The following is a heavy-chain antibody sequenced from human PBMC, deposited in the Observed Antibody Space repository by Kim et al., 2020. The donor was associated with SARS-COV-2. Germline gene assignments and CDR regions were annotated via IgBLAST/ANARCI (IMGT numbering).Heavy chain of an antibody. D-gene: IGHD3-22*01. Sequence: GGSLRLSCAASGFTFSSYWMHWVRQAPGKGLVWVSRINSDGSSTSYADSVKGRFTISRDNAKNTLYLQMNSLRAEDTAVYYCARAKSHNRDPRDYYDSSGHPPDAFDIWGQGTMVTVSS. CDR2: INSDGSST. J-gene: IGHJ3*02. CDR1: GFTFSSYW. CDR3: ARAKSHNRDPRDYYDSSGHPPDAFDI. V-gene: IGHV3-74*01.